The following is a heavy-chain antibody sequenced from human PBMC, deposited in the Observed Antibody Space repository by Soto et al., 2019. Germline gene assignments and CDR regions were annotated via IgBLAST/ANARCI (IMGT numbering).Heavy chain of an antibody. CDR1: GGSISSGGYS. Sequence: TSETLSLTCTVSGGSISSGGYSWSWIRQPPGKGLEWIGYIYYSGSTYYNPSLKSRVTISVDTSKNQFSLKLSSVTAADTAVYYCARESPYYDSSGYKSYWGQGTLVTVSS. CDR3: ARESPYYDSSGYKSY. D-gene: IGHD3-22*01. J-gene: IGHJ4*02. CDR2: IYYSGST. V-gene: IGHV4-30-2*05.